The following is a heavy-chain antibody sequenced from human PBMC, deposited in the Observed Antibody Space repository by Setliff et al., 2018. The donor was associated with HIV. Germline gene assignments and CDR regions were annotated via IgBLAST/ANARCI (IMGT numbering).Heavy chain of an antibody. CDR1: GFNLENSI. Sequence: GGSLRLSCEGSGFNLENSIMHWVRQVPGKGMEWISGILWHNGPLGYMDSTRGRFSISRDNVRNSLYLQIDSLTTEDTALYYCVKGGSVTGSSFYFIDVWGKGTMVTVSS. D-gene: IGHD3-9*01. J-gene: IGHJ6*03. V-gene: IGHV3-9*01. CDR3: VKGGSVTGSSFYFIDV. CDR2: ILWHNGPL.